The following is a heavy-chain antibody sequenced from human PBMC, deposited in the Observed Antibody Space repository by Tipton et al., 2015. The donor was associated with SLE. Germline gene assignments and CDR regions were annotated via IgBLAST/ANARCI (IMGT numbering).Heavy chain of an antibody. J-gene: IGHJ6*03. CDR2: VYYTGST. CDR1: GGSFSGYY. Sequence: TLSLTCAVYGGSFSGYYWSWIRQPPGKGLEWIGYVYYTGSTNYNPSLKSRVTISVDTSKNQFSLKLSSVTAADTAVYYCARAGYDFWSGLDYYYYYYMDVWGKGTTVTVSS. CDR3: ARAGYDFWSGLDYYYYYYMDV. D-gene: IGHD3-3*01. V-gene: IGHV4-59*01.